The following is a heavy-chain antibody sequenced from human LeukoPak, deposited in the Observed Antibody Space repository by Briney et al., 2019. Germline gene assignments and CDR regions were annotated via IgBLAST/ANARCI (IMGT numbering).Heavy chain of an antibody. CDR3: AISVYGSGSYRDAFDI. CDR2: INTNTGNP. D-gene: IGHD3-10*01. V-gene: IGHV7-4-1*02. CDR1: GYTFTSYA. Sequence: GASVKVSCKASGYTFTSYAMNWVRQAAGQGLEWMGWINTNTGNPTYAQGFTGRFVFSLDTSVSTAYLQISSLKAEDTAVYYCAISVYGSGSYRDAFDIWGQGTMVTVSS. J-gene: IGHJ3*02.